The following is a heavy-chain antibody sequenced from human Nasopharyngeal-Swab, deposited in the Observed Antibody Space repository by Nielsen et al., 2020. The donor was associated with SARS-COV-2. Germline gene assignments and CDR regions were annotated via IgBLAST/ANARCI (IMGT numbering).Heavy chain of an antibody. D-gene: IGHD6-13*01. CDR2: INSDGSST. Sequence: GESLKISCAASGFTFSSYWMHWVRQAPGKGLVWVSRINSDGSSTSYADSVKGRFTISRDNAKNTLYPQMNSLRAEDTAVYYCARDGVLYYYGMDVWGQGTTVTVSS. CDR1: GFTFSSYW. V-gene: IGHV3-74*01. J-gene: IGHJ6*02. CDR3: ARDGVLYYYGMDV.